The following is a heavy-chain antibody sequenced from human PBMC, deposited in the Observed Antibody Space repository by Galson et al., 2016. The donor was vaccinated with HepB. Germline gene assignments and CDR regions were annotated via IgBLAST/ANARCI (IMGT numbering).Heavy chain of an antibody. CDR2: IFTDGSGT. J-gene: IGHJ3*02. V-gene: IGHV3-74*01. CDR1: GFTFSGYP. Sequence: SLRLSCAASGFTFSGYPMHWVRQAPGKGLVWISRIFTDGSGTLYADSVNGRFTISRDNAKNTLFLQMNILRADDTAVYYCGRGSKYGFDMWGQGTMVTVSS. CDR3: GRGSKYGFDM.